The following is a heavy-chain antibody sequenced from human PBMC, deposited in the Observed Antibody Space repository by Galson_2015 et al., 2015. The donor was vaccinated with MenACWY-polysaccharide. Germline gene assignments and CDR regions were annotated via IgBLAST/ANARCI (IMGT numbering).Heavy chain of an antibody. Sequence: SVKVSCKASGYTFTSYDINWVRQVTGQGLEWLGWMSPNTAKTGYTQKFQGRVTMTRNTSISTAYMELSSLTSEDTAVYYCARGRRDTAVAATSAVFLDYWGQGILVTVSS. CDR1: GYTFTSYD. D-gene: IGHD6-19*01. J-gene: IGHJ4*02. V-gene: IGHV1-8*01. CDR3: ARGRRDTAVAATSAVFLDY. CDR2: MSPNTAKT.